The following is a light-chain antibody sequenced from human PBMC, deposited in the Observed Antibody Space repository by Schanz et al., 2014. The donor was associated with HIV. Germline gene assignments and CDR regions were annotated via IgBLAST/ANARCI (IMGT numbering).Light chain of an antibody. CDR2: KTS. J-gene: IGKJ1*01. V-gene: IGKV1-5*03. CDR1: ESVSQW. Sequence: DVQITQSPSTLSASVGDTITISCRASESVSQWLAWYQQKPGKAPKLLIYKTSTLHTGVPPRFSGSGSGTEFSLTISGLQPEDFATYFCEQYNGFPWTFGQGTRVDI. CDR3: EQYNGFPWT.